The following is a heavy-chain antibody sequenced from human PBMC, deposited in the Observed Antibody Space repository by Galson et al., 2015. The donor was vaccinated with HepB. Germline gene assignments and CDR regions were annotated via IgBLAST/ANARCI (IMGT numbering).Heavy chain of an antibody. J-gene: IGHJ4*02. D-gene: IGHD1-7*01. V-gene: IGHV3-48*02. CDR1: GFIFSSYG. Sequence: SLRLSCAVSGFIFSSYGMNWVRQAPGKGLEWVAYISRSSGTIYYADSVKGRFTISRDNGKNSLFLQMNSLRDEDTAMYYCARITGTTPGDIGYWGQGTLVTVSS. CDR3: ARITGTTPGDIGY. CDR2: ISRSSGTI.